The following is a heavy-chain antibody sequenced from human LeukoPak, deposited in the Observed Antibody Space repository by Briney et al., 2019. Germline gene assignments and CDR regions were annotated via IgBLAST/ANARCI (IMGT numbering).Heavy chain of an antibody. J-gene: IGHJ4*02. Sequence: GGSLRLSCSASGFTVSSNYMSWVRQAPGKGLEWVSIIYSGGITYYADSVKGRFTISRDNSKNTLYLQMNSLRAEDTAVYYCAASITMVQGVNDYWGQGTLVTVSS. CDR2: IYSGGIT. CDR1: GFTVSSNY. V-gene: IGHV3-66*01. CDR3: AASITMVQGVNDY. D-gene: IGHD3-10*01.